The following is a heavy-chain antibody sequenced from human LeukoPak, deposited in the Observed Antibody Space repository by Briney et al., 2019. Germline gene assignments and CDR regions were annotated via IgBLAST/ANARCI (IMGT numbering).Heavy chain of an antibody. CDR3: ARRHGRCSDGSCYYLDY. D-gene: IGHD2-15*01. CDR1: GYTFTSYD. CDR2: MNPNSGDT. J-gene: IGHJ4*02. V-gene: IGHV1-8*01. Sequence: ASVKVSCKASGYTFTSYDINWVRQAPGQGNEWMGWMNPNSGDTGYAQKFQGRGTMTRNSSITTAYMELRSLRSEDTAVYYCARRHGRCSDGSCYYLDYWGQGTLVTVSS.